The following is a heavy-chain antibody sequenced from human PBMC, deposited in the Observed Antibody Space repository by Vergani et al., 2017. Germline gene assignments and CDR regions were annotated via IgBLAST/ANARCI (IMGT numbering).Heavy chain of an antibody. CDR2: ISGHGDRT. Sequence: EVHLLESGGGQVEAGGSLRLSCVASGFTFSNSAMSWVPQTSGKGLEWVSAISGHGDRTYYADSVKGRFTISRDNSKNTVYLQMNSLKAEDRATYYCAREERSNTSPFVGDWGQGTLVTV. V-gene: IGHV3-23*01. D-gene: IGHD2/OR15-2a*01. CDR1: GFTFSNSA. J-gene: IGHJ4*02. CDR3: AREERSNTSPFVGD.